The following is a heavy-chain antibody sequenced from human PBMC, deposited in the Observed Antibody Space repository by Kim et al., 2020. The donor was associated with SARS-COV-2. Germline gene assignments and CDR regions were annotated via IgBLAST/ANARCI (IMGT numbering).Heavy chain of an antibody. CDR2: IWYDGSNK. CDR3: AKASEPLDILRYFDWPDY. V-gene: IGHV3-33*06. J-gene: IGHJ4*02. CDR1: GFTFSSYG. D-gene: IGHD3-9*01. Sequence: GGSLRLSCAASGFTFSSYGMHWVRQAPGKGLEWVAVIWYDGSNKYYADSVKGRFTISRDNSKNTLYLQMNSLRAEDTAVYYCAKASEPLDILRYFDWPDYWGQGTLVTVSS.